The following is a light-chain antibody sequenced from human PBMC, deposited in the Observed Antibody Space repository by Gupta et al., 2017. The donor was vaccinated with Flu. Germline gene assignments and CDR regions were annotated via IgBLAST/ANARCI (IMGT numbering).Light chain of an antibody. J-gene: IGKJ5*01. Sequence: EIVLTQSPGTLSLSAGERATLSCRASQSIHSYLAWYQQKPGQAPRLLIFDASNRATGIPARFSGSGSGTDFTLTISSREPEDSALYFCQQRSNWPPITFGQGTLLEIK. CDR2: DAS. CDR3: QQRSNWPPIT. V-gene: IGKV3-11*01. CDR1: QSIHSY.